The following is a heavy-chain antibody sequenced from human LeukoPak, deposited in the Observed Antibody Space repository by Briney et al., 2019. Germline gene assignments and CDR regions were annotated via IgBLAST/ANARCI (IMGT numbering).Heavy chain of an antibody. CDR2: IIPIFGTA. V-gene: IGHV1-69*13. CDR1: GGSFGSYA. Sequence: VEVCCKASGGSFGSYAIRWVRQAPGQGLGWMGGIIPIFGTANYAQKFQGRVTITADDSTSTAYMELSSLRSDDTAVYYCARDVSVVLRAATPTRSSGCDHWGQGTLVTVSS. J-gene: IGHJ5*02. D-gene: IGHD2-2*01. CDR3: ARDVSVVLRAATPTRSSGCDH.